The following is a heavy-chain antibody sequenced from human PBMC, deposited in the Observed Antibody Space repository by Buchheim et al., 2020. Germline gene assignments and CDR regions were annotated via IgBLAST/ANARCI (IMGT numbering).Heavy chain of an antibody. Sequence: QVQLQESGPGLVKPSGTLSLTCAVSGGSISSSNWWSWVRQPPGKGLEWIGEINHSGSTNYNPSLKSRVTISVDTSKNQFSLKLSSVTAADTAVYYCARGRIHCSGGSCYVGKYFDYWGQGTL. CDR2: INHSGST. CDR3: ARGRIHCSGGSCYVGKYFDY. V-gene: IGHV4-4*02. CDR1: GGSISSSNW. D-gene: IGHD2-15*01. J-gene: IGHJ4*02.